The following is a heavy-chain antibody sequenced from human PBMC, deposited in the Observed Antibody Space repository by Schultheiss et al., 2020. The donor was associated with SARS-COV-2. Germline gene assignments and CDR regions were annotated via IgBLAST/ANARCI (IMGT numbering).Heavy chain of an antibody. CDR3: AREFYGSGSYQRFGYYYYGMDV. CDR1: GGSISSSNW. D-gene: IGHD3-10*01. V-gene: IGHV4-4*02. J-gene: IGHJ6*02. Sequence: SETLSLTCAVSGGSISSSNWWSWVRQPPGKGLEWIGEIYHSGSTNYNPSLKSRVTISVDKSKNQFSLKLSSVTAADTAVYYCAREFYGSGSYQRFGYYYYGMDVWGQGTTVTVSS. CDR2: IYHSGST.